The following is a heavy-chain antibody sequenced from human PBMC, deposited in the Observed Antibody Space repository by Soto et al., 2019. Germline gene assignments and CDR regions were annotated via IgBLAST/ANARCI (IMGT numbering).Heavy chain of an antibody. D-gene: IGHD6-25*01. CDR3: ARVPQKRTRSANYYYYGMDV. CDR2: IYHSGST. CDR1: GGSISSGGYY. J-gene: IGHJ6*02. Sequence: PLETLSLTCTVSGGSISSGGYYWSWVRQPPGKGLEWIGEIYHSGSTNYNPSLKSRVTISVDKSKNQFSLKLSSVTAADTAVYYCARVPQKRTRSANYYYYGMDVWGQGTTVTVSS. V-gene: IGHV4-39*07.